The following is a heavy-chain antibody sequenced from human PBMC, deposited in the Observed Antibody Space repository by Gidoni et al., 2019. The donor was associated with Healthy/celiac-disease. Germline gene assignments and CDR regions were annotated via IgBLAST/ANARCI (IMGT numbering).Heavy chain of an antibody. D-gene: IGHD3-22*01. CDR1: GFTLRSYW. V-gene: IGHV3-7*01. CDR3: ARSSGYYPLDAFDI. J-gene: IGHJ3*02. Sequence: EVQLVESGGGLVQPGGSLRLSCAASGFTLRSYWMSWVRQAPGKGLEWVANIKQDGSEKYYVDSVKGRFTISRDNAKNSLYLQMNSLRAEDTAVYYCARSSGYYPLDAFDIWGQGTMVTVSS. CDR2: IKQDGSEK.